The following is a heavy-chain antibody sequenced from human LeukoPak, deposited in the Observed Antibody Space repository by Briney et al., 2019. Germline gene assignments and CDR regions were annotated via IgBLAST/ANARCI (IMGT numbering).Heavy chain of an antibody. CDR2: IYYSGST. V-gene: IGHV4-31*03. CDR1: GGSISSGGYY. Sequence: SETLSLTCTVSGGSISSGGYYWSWIRQHPGKGLEWIGYIYYSGSTYYNPSLKSRVTISVDTSKNQFPLKLSSVTAADTAVYYCARVDVDTAMADYWGQGTLVTVSS. J-gene: IGHJ4*02. CDR3: ARVDVDTAMADY. D-gene: IGHD5-18*01.